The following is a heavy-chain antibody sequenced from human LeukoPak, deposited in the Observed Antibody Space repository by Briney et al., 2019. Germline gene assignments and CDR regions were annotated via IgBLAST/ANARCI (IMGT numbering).Heavy chain of an antibody. Sequence: GGSLRLSCAASGFTFSSYEMNWVRQAPGKGLEWVSYISSSGSTIYYADSVKGRFTISRDNAKNSLYLQMNSLRAEDTAVYYCARWPYYYDSSGYYVAYFDYWGQGTLVTVSS. CDR1: GFTFSSYE. V-gene: IGHV3-48*03. CDR3: ARWPYYYDSSGYYVAYFDY. D-gene: IGHD3-22*01. CDR2: ISSSGSTI. J-gene: IGHJ4*02.